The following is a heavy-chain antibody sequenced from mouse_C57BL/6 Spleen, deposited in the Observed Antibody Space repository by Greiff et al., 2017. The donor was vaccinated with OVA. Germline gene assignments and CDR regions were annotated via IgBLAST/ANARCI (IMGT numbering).Heavy chain of an antibody. CDR1: GFTFSSYT. V-gene: IGHV5-9*01. D-gene: IGHD4-1*01. CDR2: ISGGGGNT. CDR3: ARQGLTGTYYFDY. J-gene: IGHJ2*01. Sequence: EVKLMESGGGLVKPGGSLKLSCAASGFTFSSYTMSWVRQTPEKRLEWVATISGGGGNTYYPDSVKGRFTISRDNAKNTLYLQMSSLRSEDTALYYCARQGLTGTYYFDYWGKGTTLTVSS.